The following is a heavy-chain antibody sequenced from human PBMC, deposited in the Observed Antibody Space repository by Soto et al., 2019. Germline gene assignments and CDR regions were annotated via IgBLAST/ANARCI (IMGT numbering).Heavy chain of an antibody. CDR1: GYTFTSYA. V-gene: IGHV1-8*01. CDR3: ARAHYYDSSGYYPNFDY. J-gene: IGHJ4*02. D-gene: IGHD3-22*01. CDR2: MNPNSGNT. Sequence: ASVKASCKASGYTFTSYAINWVQQATGQGLEWMGWMNPNSGNTGYAQKFQGRVTMTRNTSISTAYMELSSLRSEDTAVYYCARAHYYDSSGYYPNFDYWGQGTLVTVSS.